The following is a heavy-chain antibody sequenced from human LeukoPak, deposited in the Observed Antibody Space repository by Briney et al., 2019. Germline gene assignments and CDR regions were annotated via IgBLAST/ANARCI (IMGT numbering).Heavy chain of an antibody. D-gene: IGHD5-24*01. CDR1: GFTFIDHW. J-gene: IGHJ4*02. V-gene: IGHV3-7*01. CDR2: IKKDGSEQ. Sequence: GGPLRLSWVASGFTFIDHWRNGFGQAQGRGREWVATIKKDGSEQYYVDSMKGRFTISRDNAKNSVYLQINSLRAEDTAVYYCARDLGWLQSDYWGQGTLVTVSS. CDR3: ARDLGWLQSDY.